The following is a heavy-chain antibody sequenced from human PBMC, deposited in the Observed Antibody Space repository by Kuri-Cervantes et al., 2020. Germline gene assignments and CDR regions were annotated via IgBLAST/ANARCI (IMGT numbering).Heavy chain of an antibody. CDR1: GFTFSSYW. V-gene: IGHV3-7*01. D-gene: IGHD3-22*01. J-gene: IGHJ6*02. CDR2: IKQDGSEK. CDR3: ARDWATYYSDSRGQHYYYGMDV. Sequence: GGSLRLSCAASGFTFSSYWMSWVRQAPGKGLEWVANIKQDGSEKYYVDSVKGRFTISRDNAKNSLYLQMNSLRAEDTAVYYCARDWATYYSDSRGQHYYYGMDVWGQGTTVTVSS.